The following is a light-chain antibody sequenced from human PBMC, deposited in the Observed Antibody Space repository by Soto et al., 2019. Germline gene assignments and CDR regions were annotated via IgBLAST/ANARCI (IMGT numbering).Light chain of an antibody. V-gene: IGKV3-20*01. CDR3: QQYGSSPYT. CDR1: QSVCSSY. Sequence: EIVLTQSPGTLSLSPGERATLSCRASQSVCSSYLAWYQQKPGQAPRLLIYGASSSATGIPDRFSGSGSGTDFTLTISRLEPEDVAVYYCQQYGSSPYTFGQGTKLEIK. CDR2: GAS. J-gene: IGKJ2*01.